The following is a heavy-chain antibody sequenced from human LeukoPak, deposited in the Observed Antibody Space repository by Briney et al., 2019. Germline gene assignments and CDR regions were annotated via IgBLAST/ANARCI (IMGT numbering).Heavy chain of an antibody. CDR3: ARHSSGSVEDWYFDP. D-gene: IGHD6-19*01. CDR2: ISAYNGNT. CDR1: GYTFTSYG. J-gene: IGHJ2*01. V-gene: IGHV1-18*01. Sequence: ASVKVSCKASGYTFTSYGISWVRQAPGQGLEWMGWISAYNGNTNYAQKLQGRVTMTTDTSTSTAYMELRSLRSDDTAVYYCARHSSGSVEDWYFDPWGGGTLVTVSS.